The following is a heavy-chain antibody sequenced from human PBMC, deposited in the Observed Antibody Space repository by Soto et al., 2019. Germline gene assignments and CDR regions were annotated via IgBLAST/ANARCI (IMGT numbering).Heavy chain of an antibody. J-gene: IGHJ2*01. Sequence: EVQLLESGGGLVQPGGSLRLSCAASGFTFSSYAMNWVRQAPGKGLEWVSVISGSGGSTYYADAVKGRFTISRDNSKNTLYPQMNSPRAEDTAVYYLAKRTGGWYFDLWGRCTLVTVSS. CDR2: ISGSGGST. V-gene: IGHV3-23*01. D-gene: IGHD3-16*01. CDR1: GFTFSSYA. CDR3: AKRTGGWYFDL.